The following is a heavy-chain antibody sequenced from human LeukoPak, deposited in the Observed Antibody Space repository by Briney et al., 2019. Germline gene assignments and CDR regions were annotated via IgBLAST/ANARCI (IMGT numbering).Heavy chain of an antibody. J-gene: IGHJ3*02. CDR3: ARDSGSYPSDAFDI. Sequence: VASVKVSFKASGYTFINYYMHWVRQAPGQGSEWMGMISTSGGITTYAQKFQGRVTMTRDTSTSTVYMELSSLRSEDTAVYYCARDSGSYPSDAFDIWGQGTMVTVYS. CDR2: ISTSGGIT. V-gene: IGHV1-46*01. D-gene: IGHD1-26*01. CDR1: GYTFINYY.